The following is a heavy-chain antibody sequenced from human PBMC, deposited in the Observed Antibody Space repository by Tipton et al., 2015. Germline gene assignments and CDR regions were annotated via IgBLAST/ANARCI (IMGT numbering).Heavy chain of an antibody. CDR3: ARSRSYDDIRGPPFDI. Sequence: LSLTCTVSGGSINNYFWSWIRQPPGKGLEWIGYIYYSGTTNYNPSLRGRVTISVDTSKKQFSLRLSSVTAADTAIYYCARSRSYDDIRGPPFDIWGQGTIVTVSS. CDR2: IYYSGTT. D-gene: IGHD3-9*01. CDR1: GGSINNYF. V-gene: IGHV4-59*01. J-gene: IGHJ3*02.